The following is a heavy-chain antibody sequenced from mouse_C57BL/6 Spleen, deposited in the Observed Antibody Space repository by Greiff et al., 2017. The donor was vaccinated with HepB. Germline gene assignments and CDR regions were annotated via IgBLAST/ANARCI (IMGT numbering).Heavy chain of an antibody. D-gene: IGHD1-1*01. CDR2: IHPNSGST. Sequence: QVQLQQPGAELVKPGASVKLSCKASGYTFTGYWMHWVKQRPGQGLEWIGMIHPNSGSTNYNEKFKSKATLTVDKSSSTAYMQLSSLTSEDSAVYYCARGGGSTRYFDVWGTGTTVTVSS. CDR1: GYTFTGYW. V-gene: IGHV1-64*01. J-gene: IGHJ1*03. CDR3: ARGGGSTRYFDV.